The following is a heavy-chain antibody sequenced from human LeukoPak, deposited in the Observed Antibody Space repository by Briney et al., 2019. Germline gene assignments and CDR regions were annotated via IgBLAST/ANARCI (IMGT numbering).Heavy chain of an antibody. CDR3: ARDQRKILVTAFDY. Sequence: GASVKVSCKASGYTFTSYGISWVRQAPGQGLEWMGWISAYNGNTNYAQKLQGRVTMTTDTSTSTAYMELRSLRSDDTAVYYCARDQRKILVTAFDYWGQGTLVTVSS. CDR1: GYTFTSYG. J-gene: IGHJ4*02. CDR2: ISAYNGNT. D-gene: IGHD3-9*01. V-gene: IGHV1-18*01.